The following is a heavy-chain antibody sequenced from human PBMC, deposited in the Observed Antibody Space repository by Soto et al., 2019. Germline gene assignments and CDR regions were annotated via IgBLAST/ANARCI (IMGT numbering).Heavy chain of an antibody. CDR3: ASGGVSTRTFDY. V-gene: IGHV5-51*01. CDR2: IYPSDSDT. D-gene: IGHD3-3*01. CDR1: GYNFAGYW. J-gene: IGHJ4*02. Sequence: SQRNSCKGAGYNFAGYWIAWVRQMPGKGLELMGIIYPSDSDTRYRPSFQGQVTISADKSISSAYLQWSSLRASDTAMYDGASGGVSTRTFDYWGQGTPV.